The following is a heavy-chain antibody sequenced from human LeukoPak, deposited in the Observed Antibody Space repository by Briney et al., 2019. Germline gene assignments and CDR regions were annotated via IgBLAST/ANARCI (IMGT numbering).Heavy chain of an antibody. Sequence: PGGSLRLSCAASGFTFSSYVMSWVRQAPGKGLEWASAISGSGGTTYYADSVKGRFTISRDNPKNTLFLQMNSLRAEDTAVYYCAKEQLIPYYFDYWGQGTLVTVSS. V-gene: IGHV3-23*01. CDR1: GFTFSSYV. J-gene: IGHJ4*02. D-gene: IGHD6-13*01. CDR3: AKEQLIPYYFDY. CDR2: ISGSGGTT.